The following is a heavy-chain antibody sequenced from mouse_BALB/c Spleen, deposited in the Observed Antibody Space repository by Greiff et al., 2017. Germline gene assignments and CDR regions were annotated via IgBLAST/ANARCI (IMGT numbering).Heavy chain of an antibody. CDR1: GFNIKDTY. Sequence: VHVKQSGAELVKPGASVKLSCTASGFNIKDTYMHWVKQRPEQGLEWIGRIDPANGNTKYDPKFQGKATITADTSSNTAYLQLSSLTSEDTAVYYCAHGYDSAMDYWGQGTSVTVSS. J-gene: IGHJ4*01. D-gene: IGHD2-2*01. CDR2: IDPANGNT. V-gene: IGHV14-3*02. CDR3: AHGYDSAMDY.